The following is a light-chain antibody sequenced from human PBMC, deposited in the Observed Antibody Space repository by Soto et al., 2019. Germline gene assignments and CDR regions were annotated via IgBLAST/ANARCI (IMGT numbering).Light chain of an antibody. J-gene: IGKJ5*01. CDR3: QQLNRSPIT. CDR2: AAS. V-gene: IGKV1-9*01. CDR1: QGVASY. Sequence: DLQLTQSPSFLSASVGDRVTITCRASQGVASYLAWYQQKPGRAPKLLIYAASTLQTGVPSRFSGSGSGTEFTLTITSLQPEDFATYYCQQLNRSPITFGQGTRLEIK.